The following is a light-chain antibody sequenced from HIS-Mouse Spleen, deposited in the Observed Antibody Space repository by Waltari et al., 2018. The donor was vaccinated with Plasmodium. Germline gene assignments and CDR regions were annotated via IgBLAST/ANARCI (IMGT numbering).Light chain of an antibody. Sequence: SYELTQPPSVSVSPGQTARITCSGDALPKKYAYWYQQKSGQAPVLVIYEDRNRPSGIPERFDGSRSGTMATLTISGGQVEDEADYYCYATDSSGNHRVFGGGTKLTVL. J-gene: IGLJ3*02. CDR2: EDR. CDR3: YATDSSGNHRV. V-gene: IGLV3-10*01. CDR1: ALPKKY.